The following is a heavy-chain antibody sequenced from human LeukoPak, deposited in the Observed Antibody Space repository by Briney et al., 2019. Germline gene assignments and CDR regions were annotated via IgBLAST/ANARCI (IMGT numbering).Heavy chain of an antibody. CDR2: FHPEDSET. Sequence: GASVKVSCKVSGYTLTELSMHWVRQAAGKGSEWMGGFHPEDSETIYTQTFQGRLTMPEDTPTDTAYMELSSLRSEDTAVYYCATGADFGDYVFDYWVQGTLVTVPS. CDR1: GYTLTELS. V-gene: IGHV1-24*01. CDR3: ATGADFGDYVFDY. J-gene: IGHJ4*02. D-gene: IGHD4-17*01.